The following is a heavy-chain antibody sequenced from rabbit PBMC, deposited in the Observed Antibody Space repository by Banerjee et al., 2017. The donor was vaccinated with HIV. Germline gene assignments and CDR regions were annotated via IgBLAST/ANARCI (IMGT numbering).Heavy chain of an antibody. V-gene: IGHV1S45*01. CDR3: AGGYGGTGYGYHLHL. CDR2: INTSSGNT. Sequence: QEQLEESGGDLVKPGASLTLTCTASGFSFSNKYVMCWVRQAPGKGLEWIACINTSSGNTVYATWAKGRFTISRTSSTTVALQMTSLTAADTATYFCAGGYGGTGYGYHLHLWGQGTLVTVS. CDR1: GFSFSNKYV. J-gene: IGHJ4*01. D-gene: IGHD8-1*01.